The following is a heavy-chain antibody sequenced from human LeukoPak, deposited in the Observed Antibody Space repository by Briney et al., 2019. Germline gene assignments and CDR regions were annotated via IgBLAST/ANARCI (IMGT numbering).Heavy chain of an antibody. Sequence: GASVKVSCKASGYTFTSYAMNWVRQAPGQGLEWMGWINTNTGNPTYAQGFTGRFVFSLDTSVSTAYLQISSLKAEDTAVYYCARDERITQLWLMVSLDVGPRHFDYWGQGTLVTVSS. CDR3: ARDERITQLWLMVSLDVGPRHFDY. V-gene: IGHV7-4-1*02. J-gene: IGHJ4*02. D-gene: IGHD5-18*01. CDR1: GYTFTSYA. CDR2: INTNTGNP.